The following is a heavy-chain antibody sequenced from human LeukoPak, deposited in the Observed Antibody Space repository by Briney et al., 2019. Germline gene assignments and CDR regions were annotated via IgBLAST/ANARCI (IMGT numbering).Heavy chain of an antibody. D-gene: IGHD1-26*01. CDR3: ASPLSGSNAAFDI. V-gene: IGHV1-69*04. J-gene: IGHJ3*02. Sequence: SVKVSCKASGGTFSSYAISWVRQAPGQGLEWMGRIISILGIANYAQKFQGRVTITADKSTSTAYMELSSLRSEDTAVYYCASPLSGSNAAFDIWGQGTMVTVSS. CDR1: GGTFSSYA. CDR2: IISILGIA.